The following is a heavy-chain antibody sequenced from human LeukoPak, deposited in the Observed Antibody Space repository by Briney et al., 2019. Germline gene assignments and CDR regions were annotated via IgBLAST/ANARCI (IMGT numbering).Heavy chain of an antibody. Sequence: SQTLSLTCAISGDSVSSNSAAWNCIRQSPSRGLEWLGRTYYRSKWYNDYAVSVKSRITINPDTSKNQFSLQLNSVTPEDTAVYYCASSITRENDAFDIWGQGTMVTVSS. D-gene: IGHD3-10*01. CDR3: ASSITRENDAFDI. CDR1: GDSVSSNSAA. J-gene: IGHJ3*02. CDR2: TYYRSKWYN. V-gene: IGHV6-1*01.